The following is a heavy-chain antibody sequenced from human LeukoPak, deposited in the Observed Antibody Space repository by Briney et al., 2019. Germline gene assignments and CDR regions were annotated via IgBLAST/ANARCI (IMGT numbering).Heavy chain of an antibody. CDR1: GYTFTSYG. V-gene: IGHV1-18*01. CDR2: ISAYNGNT. J-gene: IGHJ4*02. D-gene: IGHD1-1*01. Sequence: ASVKVSCKASGYTFTSYGISWVRQAPGQGLEWMGWISAYNGNTNYAQKLQGRVTMTTETSTSTVYMELRSLRSDDPAVYYCERAYNRAIASRGLLGFDYWGQGTLVNVPS. CDR3: ERAYNRAIASRGLLGFDY.